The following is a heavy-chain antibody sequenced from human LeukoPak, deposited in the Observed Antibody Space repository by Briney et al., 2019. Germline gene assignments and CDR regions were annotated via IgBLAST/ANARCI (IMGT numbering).Heavy chain of an antibody. CDR3: AKARRAKSLIWFGELLSDAFDI. CDR1: GFTFSSYA. CDR2: ISGSGGST. V-gene: IGHV3-23*01. D-gene: IGHD3-10*01. J-gene: IGHJ3*02. Sequence: PGGSLRLSCAASGFTFSSYAMSWVRQAPGKGLEWVSAISGSGGSTYYADSVKGRFTISRDNSKNTLYLQMNSLRAEDTAVYYCAKARRAKSLIWFGELLSDAFDIWGQGTMVTVSS.